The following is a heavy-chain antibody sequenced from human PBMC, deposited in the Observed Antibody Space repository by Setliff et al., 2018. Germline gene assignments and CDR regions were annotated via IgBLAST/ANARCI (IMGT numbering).Heavy chain of an antibody. CDR1: GGSINNYY. CDR2: IDTSGST. V-gene: IGHV4-4*08. Sequence: PSETLSLTCTVSGGSINNYYWSWIRQSPGKGLEWIGYIDTSGSTDYNPSLKSRVTISVDTSKNQLSLKLSSVTAADTAVYYCAREGFYCTNGICYRPFDYWGQGTLVTVSS. CDR3: AREGFYCTNGICYRPFDY. J-gene: IGHJ4*02. D-gene: IGHD2-8*01.